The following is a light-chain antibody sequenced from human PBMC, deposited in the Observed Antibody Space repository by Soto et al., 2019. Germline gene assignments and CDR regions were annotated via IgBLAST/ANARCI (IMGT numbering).Light chain of an antibody. CDR2: DAS. V-gene: IGKV1-5*01. J-gene: IGKJ1*01. Sequence: GDRVTITCRASQSISSWLAWYQQKPGKAPKLLIYDASSLESGVPSRFSGSGSGTEFTLTISSLQPDEFATYYCQQYNSYAWTVGQGTKVAIK. CDR3: QQYNSYAWT. CDR1: QSISSW.